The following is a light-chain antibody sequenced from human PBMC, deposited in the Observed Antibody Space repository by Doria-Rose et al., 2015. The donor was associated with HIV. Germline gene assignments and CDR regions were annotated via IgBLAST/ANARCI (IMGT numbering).Light chain of an antibody. J-gene: IGKJ1*01. CDR3: QQFDSFPRT. CDR1: QGISRY. CDR2: GAP. Sequence: TQSPSFLSASVGVRVTITCRASQGISRYLAWYQQKPGKAPTLLIFGAPTLQSGVPSRFSGSGSGTESTLTISSLQPEDFATYYCQQFDSFPRTFGQGTKVELK. V-gene: IGKV1-9*01.